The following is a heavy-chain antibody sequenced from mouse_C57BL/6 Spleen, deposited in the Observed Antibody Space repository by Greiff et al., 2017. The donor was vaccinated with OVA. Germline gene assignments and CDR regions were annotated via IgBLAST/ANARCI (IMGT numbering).Heavy chain of an antibody. CDR2: INYDGSST. D-gene: IGHD1-3*01. CDR3: ARDKGDHFDY. CDR1: GFTFSDYY. V-gene: IGHV5-16*01. Sequence: EVMLVESEGGLVQPGSSMKLSCTASGFTFSDYYMAWVRQVPEKGLEWVANINYDGSSTYYLDSLKSRFIISRDNAKNILYLQMSSLKSEDTATYYCARDKGDHFDYWGQGTTLTVSS. J-gene: IGHJ2*01.